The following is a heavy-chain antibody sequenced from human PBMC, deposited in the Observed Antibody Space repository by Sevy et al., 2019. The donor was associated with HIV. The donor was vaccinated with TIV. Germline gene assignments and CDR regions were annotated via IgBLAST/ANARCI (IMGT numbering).Heavy chain of an antibody. Sequence: ASVNVSCKVSGYTLSKLPMHWVRQAPGKGLEWMGGFDPEDGETIYAQKFQGRVIMTEDTSSDTAHMELSSLRSEDTAVYYCATLDFWSDYPFYGVDVWGQGTTVTVSS. J-gene: IGHJ6*02. CDR1: GYTLSKLP. D-gene: IGHD3-3*01. V-gene: IGHV1-24*01. CDR2: FDPEDGET. CDR3: ATLDFWSDYPFYGVDV.